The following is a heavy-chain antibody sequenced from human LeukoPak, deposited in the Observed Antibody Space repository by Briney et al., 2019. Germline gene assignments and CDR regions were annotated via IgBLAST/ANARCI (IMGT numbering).Heavy chain of an antibody. Sequence: SVKVSCKASGFTFTSSAMQWVRQARGQRLEWIGWIVVGSGNTNYAQKFQERVTITRDMSTSTAYMELSSLRSEDTAVYYCAALQYDSSGYLYLDYWGQGALVTVSS. CDR3: AALQYDSSGYLYLDY. V-gene: IGHV1-58*02. CDR1: GFTFTSSA. CDR2: IVVGSGNT. D-gene: IGHD3-22*01. J-gene: IGHJ4*02.